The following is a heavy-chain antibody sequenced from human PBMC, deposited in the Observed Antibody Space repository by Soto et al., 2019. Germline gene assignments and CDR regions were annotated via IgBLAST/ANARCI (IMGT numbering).Heavy chain of an antibody. V-gene: IGHV3-53*04. J-gene: IGHJ3*02. Sequence: PGGSLRLSCAASGFTVSSNYMSWVRQAPGKGLEWVSVIYSGGSTYYADSVKGRFTISRLNSKNTLYLQMNSLRAEDTAVYYCASRLRTDAFDIWGQGTMVAVSS. D-gene: IGHD4-17*01. CDR3: ASRLRTDAFDI. CDR1: GFTVSSNY. CDR2: IYSGGST.